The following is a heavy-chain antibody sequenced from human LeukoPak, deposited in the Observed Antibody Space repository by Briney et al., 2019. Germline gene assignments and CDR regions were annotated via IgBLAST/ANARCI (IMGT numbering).Heavy chain of an antibody. V-gene: IGHV4-59*01. D-gene: IGHD5-18*01. Sequence: PSETLSLTCTVSGGSIRSFYWSWIRQPPGKGLEWIGYIYYSGSTNYNPSLKGRVTMSADTSKNQFSLKLSSVTAADTAVYYCARAVVDTAMAYDYWGQGTLVTVSS. CDR2: IYYSGST. J-gene: IGHJ4*02. CDR3: ARAVVDTAMAYDY. CDR1: GGSIRSFY.